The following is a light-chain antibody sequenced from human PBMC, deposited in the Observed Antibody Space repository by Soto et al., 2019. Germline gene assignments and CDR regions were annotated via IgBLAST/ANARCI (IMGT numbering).Light chain of an antibody. Sequence: QSALTQPRSVSGSPGQSVTISCTGTSSDIGDSNYVSWYQQHPGKAPKLLIYDVTRRPSGVPDRFSGSKSGNTASLTISGLQSEDEADYFCCSYAASYTLVFGGGTKLTVL. CDR3: CSYAASYTLV. CDR1: SSDIGDSNY. CDR2: DVT. J-gene: IGLJ2*01. V-gene: IGLV2-11*01.